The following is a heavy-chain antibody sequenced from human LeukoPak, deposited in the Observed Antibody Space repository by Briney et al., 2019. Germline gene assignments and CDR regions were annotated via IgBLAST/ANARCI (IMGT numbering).Heavy chain of an antibody. Sequence: SVKVSCKASGGTFSSYAINWVQQAPGQGLEWMGGIIPIFGTANYAQKFQGRVTITTDESTSTAYMELSSLRSEDTAVYYCARALSGYSYGLRWYYFDYWGQGTLVTVSS. CDR3: ARALSGYSYGLRWYYFDY. D-gene: IGHD5-18*01. CDR2: IIPIFGTA. J-gene: IGHJ4*02. CDR1: GGTFSSYA. V-gene: IGHV1-69*05.